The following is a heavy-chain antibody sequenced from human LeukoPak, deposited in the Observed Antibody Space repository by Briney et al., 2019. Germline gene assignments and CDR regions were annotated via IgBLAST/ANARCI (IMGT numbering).Heavy chain of an antibody. CDR3: ARDRSSGWYLTPGFDP. D-gene: IGHD6-19*01. CDR2: ISSSGGNT. Sequence: GGSLRLSCAASGFTFSSYAMNWVRQAPGKGLEWVSAISSSGGNTYYAGSVKGRFTISRDNSNNTLYLQINSLRAEDTAVYYCARDRSSGWYLTPGFDPWGQGTLVTVSS. J-gene: IGHJ5*02. CDR1: GFTFSSYA. V-gene: IGHV3-23*01.